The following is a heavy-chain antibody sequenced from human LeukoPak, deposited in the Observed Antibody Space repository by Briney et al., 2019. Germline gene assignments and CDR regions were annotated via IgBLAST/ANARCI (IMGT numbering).Heavy chain of an antibody. Sequence: PSETLSLTCTVSTGSISSFYWGWIRQPPGKGLEWIGHIYYSGSPYYNPSLQSRVTISLDTSRNQFSLKLYSVTAADTAVYYCARYSASHVTFDYWGQGTLVTVSS. CDR3: ARYSASHVTFDY. V-gene: IGHV4-59*01. J-gene: IGHJ4*02. D-gene: IGHD1-26*01. CDR1: TGSISSFY. CDR2: IYYSGSP.